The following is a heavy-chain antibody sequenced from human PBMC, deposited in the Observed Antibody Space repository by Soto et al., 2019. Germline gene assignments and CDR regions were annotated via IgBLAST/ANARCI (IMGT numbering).Heavy chain of an antibody. CDR3: AKRIGLRLGELSLTYYFDY. V-gene: IGHV3-23*01. Sequence: GGSLRLSCAASGFTFSSYAMSWVRQAPGKGLEWVSAISGSGGSTYYADSVKGRFTISRDNSKNTLYLQMNSLRAEDTAVYYCAKRIGLRLGELSLTYYFDYWGQGTLVTVSS. D-gene: IGHD3-16*02. CDR1: GFTFSSYA. CDR2: ISGSGGST. J-gene: IGHJ4*02.